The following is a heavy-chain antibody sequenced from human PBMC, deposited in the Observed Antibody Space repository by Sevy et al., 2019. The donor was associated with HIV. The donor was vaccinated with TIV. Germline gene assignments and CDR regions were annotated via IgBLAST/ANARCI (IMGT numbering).Heavy chain of an antibody. CDR2: ISGSGDNS. CDR3: AKGDFYYDSSGYYLFDY. V-gene: IGHV3-23*01. CDR1: GFTFSGYD. D-gene: IGHD3-22*01. Sequence: GGSLRLSCAASGFTFSGYDMSWVRQAPGKGLEWVSGISGSGDNSYYADSVKGRFTISRDNSKNTLYLQMNILRAEDTAVYYCAKGDFYYDSSGYYLFDYWGQGTLVTISS. J-gene: IGHJ4*02.